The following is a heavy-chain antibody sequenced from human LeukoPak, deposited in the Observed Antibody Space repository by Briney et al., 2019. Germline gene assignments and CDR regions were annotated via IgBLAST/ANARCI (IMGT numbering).Heavy chain of an antibody. Sequence: GGSLRLSCAASGFTFSSYAMSWVRQAPGKGLEWVSAISGSGGSTYYADSVKGRFTNSRDNSKNTLYLQMNSLRAEDTAVYYCAKAARTDYDILTGYYTPYYYFDYWGQGTLVTVSS. CDR3: AKAARTDYDILTGYYTPYYYFDY. D-gene: IGHD3-9*01. V-gene: IGHV3-23*01. J-gene: IGHJ4*02. CDR2: ISGSGGST. CDR1: GFTFSSYA.